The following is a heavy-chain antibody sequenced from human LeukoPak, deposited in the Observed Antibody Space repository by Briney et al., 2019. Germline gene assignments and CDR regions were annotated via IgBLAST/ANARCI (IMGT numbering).Heavy chain of an antibody. D-gene: IGHD6-13*01. CDR1: GDSLNMNSYS. J-gene: IGHJ4*02. Sequence: TLSLPCTVSGDSLNMNSYSWGWVRQPPGKALEWLVRIDWEDDKFYGTALETRLTISKDTSKNQVVLTMTNMDPVDTATYYCARIRGSSWYFDYWGQGTLVTVSS. V-gene: IGHV2-70*16. CDR2: IDWEDDK. CDR3: ARIRGSSWYFDY.